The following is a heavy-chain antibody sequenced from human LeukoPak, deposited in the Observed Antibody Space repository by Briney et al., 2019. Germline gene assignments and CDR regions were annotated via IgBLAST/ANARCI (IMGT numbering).Heavy chain of an antibody. D-gene: IGHD6-19*01. CDR3: VKDQWYSNGWYIFDY. Sequence: PGGSLRLSCAASGFTFNSYWMHWVRQAPGKGLEYVSTISSDGGSTYYADSVKGRFIISRDNSKKTLYLQMSSLRAEDTAAYYCVKDQWYSNGWYIFDYWGQGTLVTVSS. CDR1: GFTFNSYW. V-gene: IGHV3-64D*08. CDR2: ISSDGGST. J-gene: IGHJ4*01.